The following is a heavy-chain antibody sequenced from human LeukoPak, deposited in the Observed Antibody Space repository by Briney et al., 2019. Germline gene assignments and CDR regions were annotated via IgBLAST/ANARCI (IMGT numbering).Heavy chain of an antibody. CDR3: ARDPMTTVVTPTDAFDI. V-gene: IGHV1-18*01. D-gene: IGHD4-23*01. Sequence: GASVKVSCTASGYTFTSYGISWVRQAPGQGLEWMGWISAYNGNTNYAQKLQGRVTMTTDTSTSTAYMELRSLRSDDTAVYYCARDPMTTVVTPTDAFDIWGQGTMVTVSS. CDR1: GYTFTSYG. CDR2: ISAYNGNT. J-gene: IGHJ3*02.